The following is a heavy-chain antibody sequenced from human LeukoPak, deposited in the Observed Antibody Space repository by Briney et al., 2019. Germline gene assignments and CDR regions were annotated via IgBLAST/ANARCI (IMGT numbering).Heavy chain of an antibody. D-gene: IGHD3-22*01. CDR1: GGTFSSYA. Sequence: GSSVKVSCKASGGTFSSYAISWVRQAPGQGLEWMGRFIPILGIANYAQKFQGRVTITADKSTSTAYMELSSLRSEDTAVYYCARESPHYYDSSHLYLDYWGQGTLVTVSS. CDR2: FIPILGIA. J-gene: IGHJ4*02. CDR3: ARESPHYYDSSHLYLDY. V-gene: IGHV1-69*04.